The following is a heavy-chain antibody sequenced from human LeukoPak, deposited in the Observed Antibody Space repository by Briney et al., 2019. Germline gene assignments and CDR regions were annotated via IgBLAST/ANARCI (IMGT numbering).Heavy chain of an antibody. V-gene: IGHV3-23*01. J-gene: IGHJ6*03. CDR2: ISGNGGSA. D-gene: IGHD2-15*01. CDR3: AKIPRGGYMDV. CDR1: GFTFSYYA. Sequence: GGPLRLSCAASGFTFSYYAMSWVRQAPGKGLEWVSIISGNGGSAYCADSVKGRFTISRDNSKNTLYLQMNSLRAEDTAVYYCAKIPRGGYMDVWGKGTTVIVSS.